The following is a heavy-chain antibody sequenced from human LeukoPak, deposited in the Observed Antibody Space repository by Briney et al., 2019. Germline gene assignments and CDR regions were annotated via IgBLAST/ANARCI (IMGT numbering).Heavy chain of an antibody. CDR1: GYTFTSYG. CDR2: ISAYNGNT. J-gene: IGHJ4*02. CDR3: ARDSFRRVHYYDSSGYPSDY. D-gene: IGHD3-22*01. V-gene: IGHV1-18*01. Sequence: ASVKVSCKASGYTFTSYGISWVRQAPGQGLEWMGWISAYNGNTDYAQKLQGRVTMTTDTSTSTAYMELRSLRSDDTAVYYCARDSFRRVHYYDSSGYPSDYWGQGTLVTVSS.